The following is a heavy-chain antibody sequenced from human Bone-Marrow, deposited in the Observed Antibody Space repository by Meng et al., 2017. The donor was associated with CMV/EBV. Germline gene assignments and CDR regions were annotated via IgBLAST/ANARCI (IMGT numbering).Heavy chain of an antibody. V-gene: IGHV1-18*01. D-gene: IGHD3-3*01. J-gene: IGHJ6*02. CDR3: ARESIGDRHYDFWSGYYTGMSYYYYDMDV. CDR1: GYTFTSYG. Sequence: ASVKVSCKASGYTFTSYGISWVRQAPGQGLEWMGWISAYNGNTNYAQKLQGRVTMTTDTSTSTAYMELRSLRSDDTAVYYCARESIGDRHYDFWSGYYTGMSYYYYDMDVWGQGTTVTVSS. CDR2: ISAYNGNT.